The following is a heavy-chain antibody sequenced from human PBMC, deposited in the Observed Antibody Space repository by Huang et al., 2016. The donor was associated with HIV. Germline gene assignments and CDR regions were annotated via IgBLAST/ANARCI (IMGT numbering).Heavy chain of an antibody. D-gene: IGHD3-10*01. V-gene: IGHV3-21*01. Sequence: DVQLVESGGGLVKPGGSLRLSCAASGFSFDSFAMHWVRQAPGTGLGGGACITASSSFKDYAVSLPGRFTVSRDNAKNSLYLQMNSLRPEDTAVYYCVRENYGSGSTLHWFDPWGQGTLVTVSS. CDR3: VRENYGSGSTLHWFDP. J-gene: IGHJ5*02. CDR2: ITASSSFK. CDR1: GFSFDSFA.